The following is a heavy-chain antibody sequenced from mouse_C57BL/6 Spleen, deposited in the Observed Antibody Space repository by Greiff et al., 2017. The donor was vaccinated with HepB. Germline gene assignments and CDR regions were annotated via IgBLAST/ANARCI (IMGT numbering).Heavy chain of an antibody. J-gene: IGHJ2*01. CDR2: IHPNSGST. V-gene: IGHV1-64*01. CDR1: GYTFTSYW. CDR3: ASGGVTTLYYFDY. D-gene: IGHD2-2*01. Sequence: QVQLQQPGAELVKPGASVKLSCKASGYTFTSYWMHWVKQRPGQGLEWIGMIHPNSGSTNYNEKFKSKATLTVDKSSSTAYMQLSSLTSEDSAVYYCASGGVTTLYYFDYWGQGTTLTVSS.